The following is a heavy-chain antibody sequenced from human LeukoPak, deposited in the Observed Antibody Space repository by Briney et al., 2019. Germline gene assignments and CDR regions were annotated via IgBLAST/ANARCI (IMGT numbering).Heavy chain of an antibody. V-gene: IGHV3-21*01. CDR2: ISSSSSYI. CDR1: GFTFSSYS. CDR3: AKDSRDGYNGVFDY. Sequence: GGSLRLSCAASGFTFSSYSMNWVRQAPGKGLEWVSSISSSSSYIYYADSVKGRFTISRDNAKNSLYLQMNSLRAEDTAVYYCAKDSRDGYNGVFDYWGQGTLVTVSS. J-gene: IGHJ4*02. D-gene: IGHD5-24*01.